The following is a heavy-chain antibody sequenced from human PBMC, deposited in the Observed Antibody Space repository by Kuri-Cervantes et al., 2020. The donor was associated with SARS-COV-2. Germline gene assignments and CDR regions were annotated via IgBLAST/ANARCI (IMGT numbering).Heavy chain of an antibody. CDR3: SRDQVSAAGTANY. J-gene: IGHJ4*02. CDR2: IKKDGSEK. CDR1: GFSFSMYW. Sequence: ETLSLTCAASGFSFSMYWMSWVRQAPGKGLEWVANIKKDGSEKYYVDPVKGRFTISRDNAKNSLYLQMNSLRAEDTAVYYCSRDQVSAAGTANYWGQGALVTVSS. V-gene: IGHV3-7*01. D-gene: IGHD6-13*01.